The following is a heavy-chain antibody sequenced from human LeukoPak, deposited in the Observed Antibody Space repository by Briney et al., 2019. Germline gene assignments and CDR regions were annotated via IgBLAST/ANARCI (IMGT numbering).Heavy chain of an antibody. V-gene: IGHV4-59*01. Sequence: NPSETLSLTCTVSGGSISSYYWSWIRQPPGKVLEWIGYIYYSGSTNYNPSLKSRVTISVDTSKNQFSLKLSSVTAADTAVYYCARANCGGDCYSGNWFDPWGQGTLVTVSS. J-gene: IGHJ5*02. CDR2: IYYSGST. D-gene: IGHD2-21*02. CDR1: GGSISSYY. CDR3: ARANCGGDCYSGNWFDP.